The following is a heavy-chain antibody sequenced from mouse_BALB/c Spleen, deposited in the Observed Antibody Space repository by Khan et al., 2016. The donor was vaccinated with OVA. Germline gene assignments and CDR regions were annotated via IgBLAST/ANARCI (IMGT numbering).Heavy chain of an antibody. CDR2: ISSGGSLT. CDR3: ARVYFVYFDY. V-gene: IGHV5-9-3*01. J-gene: IGHJ2*01. Sequence: EVELVESGGGLVKPGGSLKFSCEASGFTFSSYAMSWVRQTPEKRLEWVATISSGGSLTYYPDSVQGRFTIYRDNGKKTLYLLMSRLSSEDTAMYYCARVYFVYFDYWGQGTTLTVSS. D-gene: IGHD2-3*01. CDR1: GFTFSSYA.